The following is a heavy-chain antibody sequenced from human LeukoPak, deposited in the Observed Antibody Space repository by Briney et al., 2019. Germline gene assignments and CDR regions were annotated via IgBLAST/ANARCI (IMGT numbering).Heavy chain of an antibody. CDR3: AVTWNADRTFAP. D-gene: IGHD1-1*01. CDR1: GGSISTGAFS. CDR2: IYSSGSS. Sequence: SETLSLTCVVSGGSISTGAFSWYWLRQPPGQGPEWIGYIYSSGSSYYNPSLQSRFIISVDTSRNQLSLRVTSVTAADTAVYYCAVTWNADRTFAPWGQGILVTVS. J-gene: IGHJ5*02. V-gene: IGHV4-30-4*07.